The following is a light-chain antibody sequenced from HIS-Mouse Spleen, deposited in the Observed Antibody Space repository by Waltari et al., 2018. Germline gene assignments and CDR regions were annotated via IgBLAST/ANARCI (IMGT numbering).Light chain of an antibody. Sequence: SYELTQPPSVSVSPGQTARLTCPGDALPNQDAYRYQQKPGQAPVLGIYKDSERPSGIPERFSGSSSGTTVTLTISGVQAEDEADYYCQSADSSGTYHVVFGGGTKLTVL. J-gene: IGLJ2*01. CDR2: KDS. CDR3: QSADSSGTYHVV. CDR1: ALPNQD. V-gene: IGLV3-25*03.